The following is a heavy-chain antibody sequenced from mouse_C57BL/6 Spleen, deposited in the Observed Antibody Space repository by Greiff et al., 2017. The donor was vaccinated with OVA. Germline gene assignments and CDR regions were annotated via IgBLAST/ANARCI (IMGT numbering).Heavy chain of an antibody. CDR2: IYPGSGST. V-gene: IGHV1-55*01. CDR3: ARKENYYGSSYFDY. Sequence: QVQLQQPGAELVKPGASVKMSCKASGYTFTSYWITWVTQRPGPGLEWIGDIYPGSGSTNYNEKFKSKATLTVDTSSSTAYMQLSSLTSEDSAVYYCARKENYYGSSYFDYWGQGTTLTVSS. J-gene: IGHJ2*01. D-gene: IGHD1-1*01. CDR1: GYTFTSYW.